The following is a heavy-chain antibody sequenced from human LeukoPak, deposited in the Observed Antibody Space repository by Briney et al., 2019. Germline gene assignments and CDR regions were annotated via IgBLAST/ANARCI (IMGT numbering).Heavy chain of an antibody. CDR1: GGTFSSYA. Sequence: GASVKVSCKASGGTFSSYAISCVRQAPGQGLEWMGRIIPIFGIANYAQKFQSRVMITADKSTSTAYMELSSLRSEDTAVYYCAREVAKDIVVVPAAADAGTFDPWGQGTLVTVSS. V-gene: IGHV1-69*04. CDR3: AREVAKDIVVVPAAADAGTFDP. J-gene: IGHJ5*02. D-gene: IGHD2-2*01. CDR2: IIPIFGIA.